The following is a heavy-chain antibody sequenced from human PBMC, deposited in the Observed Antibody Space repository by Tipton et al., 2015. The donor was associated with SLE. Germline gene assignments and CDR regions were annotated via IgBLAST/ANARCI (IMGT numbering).Heavy chain of an antibody. J-gene: IGHJ4*02. V-gene: IGHV4-34*01. Sequence: TLSLTCAVYGGSVSGHYWSWIRQPPGKGLEWIGEINHSGRTNYNPSLKSRVTISVDTSKNQFSLKLSSVTAADTAVYYCARVPPYGGVDYWGQGTLVTVSS. CDR1: GGSVSGHY. CDR3: ARVPPYGGVDY. D-gene: IGHD3-10*01. CDR2: INHSGRT.